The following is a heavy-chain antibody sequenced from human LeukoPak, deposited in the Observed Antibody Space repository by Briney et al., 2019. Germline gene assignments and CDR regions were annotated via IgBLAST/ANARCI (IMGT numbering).Heavy chain of an antibody. CDR1: GGSFSGYY. D-gene: IGHD1-26*01. V-gene: IGHV4-34*01. CDR3: ARRGASGGQYYYYMDV. Sequence: SETLSLTCAVYGGSFSGYYWSWIRQPPGKGLEWIGEINHSGSTNYNPSLKSRVTISVDTSKNQFSLKLSSVTAADTAVYYCARRGASGGQYYYYMDVWGKGTTVTVSS. J-gene: IGHJ6*03. CDR2: INHSGST.